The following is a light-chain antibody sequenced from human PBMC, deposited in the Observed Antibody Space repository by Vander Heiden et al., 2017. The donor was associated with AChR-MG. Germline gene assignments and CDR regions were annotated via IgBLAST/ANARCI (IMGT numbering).Light chain of an antibody. CDR1: QSVSSN. J-gene: IGKJ1*01. Sequence: EIVLTQSPATLSLSPGERATLSCRASQSVSSNLAWYQQKPGQAPRLLIFDASSRANGIPARFSGSGSGTDFTLTISSLEPEDFAVYYWQQRSNWWTFGQGTKVEIK. CDR3: QQRSNWWT. V-gene: IGKV3-11*01. CDR2: DAS.